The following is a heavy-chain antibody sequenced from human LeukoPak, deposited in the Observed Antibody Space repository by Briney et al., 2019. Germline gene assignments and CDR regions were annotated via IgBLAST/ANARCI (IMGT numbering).Heavy chain of an antibody. CDR1: GFTFSDNS. CDR3: AGRVGATWVDY. V-gene: IGHV3-48*04. Sequence: GGSLRLSCAASGFTFSDNSMNWVRQAPGKGLEWLSYISSSSSTMYYADSVKGRFTISRDNAKNSLYLQMNSLRAEDTAVYYCAGRVGATWVDYWGQGTLVTVSS. J-gene: IGHJ4*02. CDR2: ISSSSSTM. D-gene: IGHD1-26*01.